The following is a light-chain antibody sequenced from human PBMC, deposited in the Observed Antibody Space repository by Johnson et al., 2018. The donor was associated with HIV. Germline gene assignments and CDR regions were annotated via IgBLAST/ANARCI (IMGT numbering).Light chain of an antibody. CDR3: GTWDSSLNAYV. CDR2: DTI. V-gene: IGLV1-51*01. CDR1: SSNIGRNY. Sequence: QSMLTQPPSVSAAPGQKVTISCSGSSSNIGRNYVSWHQQLPGTAPKLLIYDTIKRHSGIPDRFSGSKSGTSATLGITGLQTGDEADYYCGTWDSSLNAYVFGAATKVAVL. J-gene: IGLJ1*01.